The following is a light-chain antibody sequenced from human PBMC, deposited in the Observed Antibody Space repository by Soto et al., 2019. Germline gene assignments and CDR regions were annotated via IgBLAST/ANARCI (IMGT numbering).Light chain of an antibody. V-gene: IGLV2-14*01. CDR1: SIDIAPYNY. CDR2: EVS. Sequence: QSALTLPASVSGSPGQSLPISCTGTSIDIAPYNYVSWYQQHPGKAPKLIIYEVSYRPSGISNRFSGSKSGNTASLTISGLQAEDEADYYCSSYTSSTNYVFGTGTKVTVL. J-gene: IGLJ1*01. CDR3: SSYTSSTNYV.